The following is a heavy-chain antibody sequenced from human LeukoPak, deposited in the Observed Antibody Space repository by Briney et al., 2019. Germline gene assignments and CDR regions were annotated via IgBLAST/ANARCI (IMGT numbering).Heavy chain of an antibody. V-gene: IGHV3-7*01. Sequence: PGGSLRLSCAASGFTFSSYWMTWVRQAPGKGLEWVANIRQDGSEKFYVDSVKGRFTISRDTAKNSLYLQMNSLRAEDTAVYYCAKTRPLDSSSWSHGDYWGQGTLVTVSS. J-gene: IGHJ4*02. CDR3: AKTRPLDSSSWSHGDY. D-gene: IGHD6-13*01. CDR1: GFTFSSYW. CDR2: IRQDGSEK.